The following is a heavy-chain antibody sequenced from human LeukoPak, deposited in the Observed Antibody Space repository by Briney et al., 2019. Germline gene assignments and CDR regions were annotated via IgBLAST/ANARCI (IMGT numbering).Heavy chain of an antibody. CDR1: GFTFSSYG. D-gene: IGHD2-2*01. CDR2: ISYDGSNK. J-gene: IGHJ4*02. CDR3: TTPVVQ. Sequence: GGSLRLSCAASGFTFSSYGMHWVRQAPGKGLEWVAVISYDGSNKYYADSVKGRFTISRDDSKNTLYLQMNSLKTEDTAVYYCTTPVVQWGQGTLVTVSS. V-gene: IGHV3-30*03.